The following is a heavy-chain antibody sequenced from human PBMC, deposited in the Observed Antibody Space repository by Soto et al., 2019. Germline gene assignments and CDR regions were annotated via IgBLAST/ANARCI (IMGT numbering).Heavy chain of an antibody. Sequence: QVQLVQSGAEVKKPGSSVKVSCKASGGTFSSYTISWVRHAPGQGLEWMGRIIPLLGIANYAQKFQGRVTITADKSTSAAYMELSSLRSEDRAVYYCARDEGSGALGWFDPWGQGTLVTVSS. CDR3: ARDEGSGALGWFDP. V-gene: IGHV1-69*08. CDR1: GGTFSSYT. CDR2: IIPLLGIA. D-gene: IGHD3-10*01. J-gene: IGHJ5*02.